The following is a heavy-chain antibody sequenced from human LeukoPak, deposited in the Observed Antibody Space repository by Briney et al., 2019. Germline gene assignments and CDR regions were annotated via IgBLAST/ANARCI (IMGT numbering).Heavy chain of an antibody. CDR3: ARKGTGIAAAVNWFDP. V-gene: IGHV5-51*01. Sequence: GESLKISCKGSGYSFTSYWIGWVRQMPGKGLEWMGIIYPGDSDTTYSPSFQGQVTISADKSTSTAYLQWSSLKASDTAMYYCARKGTGIAAAVNWFDPWGQGTLVTVSS. D-gene: IGHD6-13*01. CDR2: IYPGDSDT. J-gene: IGHJ5*02. CDR1: GYSFTSYW.